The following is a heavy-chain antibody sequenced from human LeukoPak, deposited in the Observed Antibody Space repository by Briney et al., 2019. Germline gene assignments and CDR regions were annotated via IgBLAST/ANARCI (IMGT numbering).Heavy chain of an antibody. V-gene: IGHV3-48*01. D-gene: IGHD3-16*02. Sequence: GGSLRLSCAASGFTFSSYSMNWVRQAPGKGLEWVSYISSSSSTIYYADSVKGRFTISRDNAKNSLYLQMNSLRAEDTAVCYCARGRRYYDYVWGSYREIDYWGQGTLVTVSS. CDR1: GFTFSSYS. CDR2: ISSSSSTI. J-gene: IGHJ4*02. CDR3: ARGRRYYDYVWGSYREIDY.